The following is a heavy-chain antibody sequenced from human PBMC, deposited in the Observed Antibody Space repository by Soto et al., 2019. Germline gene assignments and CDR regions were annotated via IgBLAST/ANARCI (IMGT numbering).Heavy chain of an antibody. CDR2: INHSGTT. Sequence: PSETLSLTCAVYGGSFSGYYWSWIRQPPGKGLEWIGEINHSGTTKYNPSLKTRVTISVDTSKNQFSLKLTSVTAAGTAVYYCASPSRFDSSGYYFDSWGQGTQVTVSS. D-gene: IGHD3-22*01. V-gene: IGHV4-34*01. CDR1: GGSFSGYY. J-gene: IGHJ4*02. CDR3: ASPSRFDSSGYYFDS.